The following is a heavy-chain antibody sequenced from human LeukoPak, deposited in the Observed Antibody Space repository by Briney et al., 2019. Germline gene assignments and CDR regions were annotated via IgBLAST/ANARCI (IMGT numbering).Heavy chain of an antibody. J-gene: IGHJ2*01. Sequence: GGSLRLSCAASGFIFSSFGMHWVRQAPGKGLEWVAVIWHDGSYKYYLDSVKGRFTISRDNAKNTLYLQMNNLRVEDTAVYYCAKGYIIAGRQWYLDLWGRGTLVGVSS. D-gene: IGHD6-13*01. CDR2: IWHDGSYK. CDR1: GFIFSSFG. V-gene: IGHV3-33*06. CDR3: AKGYIIAGRQWYLDL.